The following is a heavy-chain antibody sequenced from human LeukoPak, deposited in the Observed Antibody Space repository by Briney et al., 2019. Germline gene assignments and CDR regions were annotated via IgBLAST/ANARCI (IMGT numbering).Heavy chain of an antibody. D-gene: IGHD6-13*01. CDR3: ARGKYSSSWYTGYFDY. Sequence: SETLSLTCTVSGGSISSYYWGWIRQPAGKGLEWIGRIYTSGSTNYNPSLKSRVTMSVDTSKNQFSLKLSSVTAADTAVYYCARGKYSSSWYTGYFDYWGQGTLVTVSS. CDR1: GGSISSYY. J-gene: IGHJ4*02. CDR2: IYTSGST. V-gene: IGHV4-4*07.